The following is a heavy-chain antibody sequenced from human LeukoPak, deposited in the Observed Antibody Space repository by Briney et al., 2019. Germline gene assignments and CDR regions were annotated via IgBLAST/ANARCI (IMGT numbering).Heavy chain of an antibody. J-gene: IGHJ5*02. CDR1: GSTFTSSA. CDR2: IVVGSGNT. Sequence: SVKVSCKASGSTFTSSAMQWVRQARGQRLEWIGWIVVGSGNTNYAQKFQERVTITRDMSTSTAYMELSSLRSEDTAVYYCAAAPDCTNGVCSPRWSDPWGQGTLVTVSS. V-gene: IGHV1-58*02. CDR3: AAAPDCTNGVCSPRWSDP. D-gene: IGHD2-8*01.